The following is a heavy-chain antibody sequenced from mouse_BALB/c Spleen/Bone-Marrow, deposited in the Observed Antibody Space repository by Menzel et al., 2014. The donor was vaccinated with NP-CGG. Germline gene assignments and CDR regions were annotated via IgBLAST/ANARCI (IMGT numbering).Heavy chain of an antibody. Sequence: EVKLVESGGGLVQPGGSMKLSCVASGFTFSNYWMNWVRQSPEKGLEWVAEIRLKSNNYATHYAESVKGRFTISRDDSRSSVYLQMNNLRAEDTGIYYCTTGFAYWGQGTLVTVSA. CDR1: GFTFSNYW. CDR2: IRLKSNNYAT. J-gene: IGHJ3*01. CDR3: TTGFAY. V-gene: IGHV6-6*02.